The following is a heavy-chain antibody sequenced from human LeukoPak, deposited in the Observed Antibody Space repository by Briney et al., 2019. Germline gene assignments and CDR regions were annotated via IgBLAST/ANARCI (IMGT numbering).Heavy chain of an antibody. D-gene: IGHD5-18*01. J-gene: IGHJ3*02. CDR1: GFTFDDYT. Sequence: GGSLRLSCAASGFTFDDYTIHWVRQAPGKGLEWVSLISWDGSKTFYADSVKGRFTISRDNSKNALYLQMNSLRNEDTALYYCAKDMATVLDVDTAIDIWGQGTMVTVSS. CDR2: ISWDGSKT. CDR3: AKDMATVLDVDTAIDI. V-gene: IGHV3-43*01.